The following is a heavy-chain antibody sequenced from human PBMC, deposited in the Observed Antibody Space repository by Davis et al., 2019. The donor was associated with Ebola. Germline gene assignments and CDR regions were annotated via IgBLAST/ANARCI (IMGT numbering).Heavy chain of an antibody. D-gene: IGHD3-10*01. V-gene: IGHV6-1*01. CDR1: GDSVSSNSAA. CDR3: ARFPWGLRGLDY. CDR2: TYYSSKWYN. Sequence: HSQTLSLTCAISGDSVSSNSAAWNWIRQSPSRGLEWLGRTYYSSKWYNDYAVSVKSRITINPDTSKNYFSLQLNSVTPEDTAVYYCARFPWGLRGLDYWGQGALVTVSS. J-gene: IGHJ4*02.